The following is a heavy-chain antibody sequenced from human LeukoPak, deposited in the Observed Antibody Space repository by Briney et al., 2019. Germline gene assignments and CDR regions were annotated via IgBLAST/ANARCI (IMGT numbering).Heavy chain of an antibody. V-gene: IGHV7-4-1*02. Sequence: AASVKVSCKTSGYIFSIYAIIWVRQAPGQGLEFMGWINSNTGNPTYAQGFTGRFVFSLDTSVNTAYLQISSLKAEDTAIYYCARSYTDYADHWGQGTLVTVSS. D-gene: IGHD2-2*02. CDR3: ARSYTDYADH. J-gene: IGHJ4*02. CDR1: GYIFSIYA. CDR2: INSNTGNP.